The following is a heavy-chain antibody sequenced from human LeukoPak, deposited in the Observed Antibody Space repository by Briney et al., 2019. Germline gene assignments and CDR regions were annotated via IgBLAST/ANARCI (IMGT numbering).Heavy chain of an antibody. Sequence: ASVKVSCKASGYTFTGYYMHWVRQALGQGLEWMGWINPNSGGTNYAQKFQGRVTMTRDTSISTAYMELSRLRSDDTAVYYCARDRIGGYYYYYMDVWGKGITVTVSS. CDR2: INPNSGGT. CDR1: GYTFTGYY. V-gene: IGHV1-2*02. CDR3: ARDRIGGYYYYYMDV. J-gene: IGHJ6*03. D-gene: IGHD2-15*01.